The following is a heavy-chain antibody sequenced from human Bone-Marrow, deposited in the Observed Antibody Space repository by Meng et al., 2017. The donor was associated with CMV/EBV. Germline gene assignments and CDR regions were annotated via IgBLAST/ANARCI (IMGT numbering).Heavy chain of an antibody. V-gene: IGHV1-69*05. CDR2: IIPIFGRA. D-gene: IGHD2-8*01. J-gene: IGHJ5*01. Sequence: SVKVSCKASGGTFSSYAISWVRQAPGQGLEWMGGIIPIFGRANYAQKFQGRVTITTDESTSTAYMELSSLRSEDTAVDYCARDMRLRCTRCQPGWFDSWGQGTLVTVSS. CDR3: ARDMRLRCTRCQPGWFDS. CDR1: GGTFSSYA.